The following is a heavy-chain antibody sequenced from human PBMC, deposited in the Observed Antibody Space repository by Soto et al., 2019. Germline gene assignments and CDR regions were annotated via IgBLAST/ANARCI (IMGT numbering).Heavy chain of an antibody. CDR1: GFTFGDYA. J-gene: IGHJ4*02. V-gene: IGHV3-49*03. Sequence: PGGSLRLSCTASGFTFGDYAMSWFRQAPGKGLEGVGFIRSKAYGGTTEYAASVKGRFTISRDDSKSIAYLQMNSLKTEDTAVYYCTRENDFWSGYQASFDYWGQGPLVTVSS. D-gene: IGHD3-3*01. CDR3: TRENDFWSGYQASFDY. CDR2: IRSKAYGGTT.